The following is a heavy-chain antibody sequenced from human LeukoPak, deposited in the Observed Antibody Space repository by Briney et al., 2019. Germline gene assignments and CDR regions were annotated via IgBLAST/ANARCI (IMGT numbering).Heavy chain of an antibody. D-gene: IGHD3-22*01. J-gene: IGHJ4*02. CDR3: AKDLRGYYDSSGYPPTPSLFDY. V-gene: IGHV3-23*01. CDR1: GFTFSSYA. Sequence: PGGSLRLSCAASGFTFSSYAMSWVRQAPGKGLEWVSAISGSGGSTYYADSVKGRFTISRDNSKNTLYLQMNSLRAEDTAVYYCAKDLRGYYDSSGYPPTPSLFDYWGQGTLVTVSS. CDR2: ISGSGGST.